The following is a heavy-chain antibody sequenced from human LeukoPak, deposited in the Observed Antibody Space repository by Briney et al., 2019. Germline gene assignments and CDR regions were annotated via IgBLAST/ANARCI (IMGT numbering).Heavy chain of an antibody. CDR2: IIPVLNIT. Sequence: SVKVSCKTSGGTFSSSAITWLRQAPGQGLEWMGRIIPVLNITSYAQRFQGRVTITADTSTSTACMELSSLRSEETAVYYCARDQGLTAPPPYGLDVWGQGTTVTVSS. D-gene: IGHD5-18*01. CDR3: ARDQGLTAPPPYGLDV. CDR1: GGTFSSSA. J-gene: IGHJ6*02. V-gene: IGHV1-69*04.